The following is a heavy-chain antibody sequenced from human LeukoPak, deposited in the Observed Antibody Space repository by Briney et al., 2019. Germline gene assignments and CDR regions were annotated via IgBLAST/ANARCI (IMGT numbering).Heavy chain of an antibody. J-gene: IGHJ4*02. CDR2: TSSGGHNK. Sequence: GGSLRLSCAASGFTFSSYAMSWVRQAPGQGLEWVSGTSSGGHNKYYTDSVKGRFGISKEFSKNTLFLQMNSLRAEDTAIYYCARHSTVITTPPDYWGQGTLVTVSS. CDR3: ARHSTVITTPPDY. D-gene: IGHD4-11*01. V-gene: IGHV3-23*01. CDR1: GFTFSSYA.